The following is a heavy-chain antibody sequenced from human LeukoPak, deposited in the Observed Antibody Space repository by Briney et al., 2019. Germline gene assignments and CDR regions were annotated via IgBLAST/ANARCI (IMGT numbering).Heavy chain of an antibody. J-gene: IGHJ3*02. Sequence: GGSLRLSCTASGFTFSDYVMSWVRQAPGKGLEWVANIKHDGSEKYYVDSVKGRFTISRDNAKSSLHLQMNSLRAEDTAVYYCATRLWGITVTTSLFAFDMWGQGTMVTVSS. CDR3: ATRLWGITVTTSLFAFDM. V-gene: IGHV3-7*03. CDR1: GFTFSDYV. CDR2: IKHDGSEK. D-gene: IGHD4-17*01.